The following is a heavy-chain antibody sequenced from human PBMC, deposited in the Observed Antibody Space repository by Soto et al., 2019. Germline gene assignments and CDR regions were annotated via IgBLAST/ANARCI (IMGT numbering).Heavy chain of an antibody. CDR2: ISGSGGST. CDR1: GFTFSSYA. D-gene: IGHD6-19*01. V-gene: IGHV3-23*01. CDR3: AKGVDSSGWYYFDY. Sequence: GGSLRLSCAASGFTFSSYAMSWVRQAPGKGLEWVSAISGSGGSTYYADSVKGRFTIARANSKNTLYMQMNSLRAEDTAVYYCAKGVDSSGWYYFDYWGQGTLVTVSS. J-gene: IGHJ4*02.